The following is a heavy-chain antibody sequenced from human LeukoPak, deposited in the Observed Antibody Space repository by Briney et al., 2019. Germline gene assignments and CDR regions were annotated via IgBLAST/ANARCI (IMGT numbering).Heavy chain of an antibody. Sequence: ASVTVSCKASGYTFTGYYMHWVRQAPGQGLEWMGWINPNSGGTNYAQKFQGRVTMTRDTSISTAYMELSRLRSDDTAVYYCARDMVVAATYYYMDVWGKETTVTISS. CDR2: INPNSGGT. CDR1: GYTFTGYY. J-gene: IGHJ6*03. D-gene: IGHD2-15*01. V-gene: IGHV1-2*02. CDR3: ARDMVVAATYYYMDV.